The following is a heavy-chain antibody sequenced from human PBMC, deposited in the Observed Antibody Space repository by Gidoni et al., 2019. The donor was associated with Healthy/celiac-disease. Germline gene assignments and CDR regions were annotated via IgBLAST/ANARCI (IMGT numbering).Heavy chain of an antibody. J-gene: IGHJ4*02. V-gene: IGHV3-23*01. CDR1: GSTFSSYA. CDR2: ISGSGCST. D-gene: IGHD3-16*02. CDR3: ARTIMITFGGVIVSAYFDY. Sequence: EVQLLESGGGLVQPGGSLRLSCAASGSTFSSYAMSWVRQAPGKGLEWVSAISGSGCSTYYADSVKGRFTISRDNSKNTLYLQMNSLRAEDTAVYYCARTIMITFGGVIVSAYFDYWGQGTLVTVSS.